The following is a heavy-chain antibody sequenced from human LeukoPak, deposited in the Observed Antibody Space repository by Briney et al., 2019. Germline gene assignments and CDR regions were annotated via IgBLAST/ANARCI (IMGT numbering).Heavy chain of an antibody. D-gene: IGHD3-22*01. CDR2: IYYSGST. CDR3: ARLSITTYAFDI. J-gene: IGHJ3*02. Sequence: SETLSLTCTVSGGSISSYYWSWIRQPPGKGLEWIGYIYYSGSTNYSPSLKSRVTISVDTSKNQFSLKLSSVTAADTAVYYCARLSITTYAFDIWGQGTMVTVSS. CDR1: GGSISSYY. V-gene: IGHV4-59*08.